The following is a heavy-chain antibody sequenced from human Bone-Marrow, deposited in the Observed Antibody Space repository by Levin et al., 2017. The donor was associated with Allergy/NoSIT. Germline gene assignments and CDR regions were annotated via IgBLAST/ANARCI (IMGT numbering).Heavy chain of an antibody. D-gene: IGHD3-9*01. V-gene: IGHV4-31*03. Sequence: PSETLSLTCTVSGGSISSGGYYWSWIRQFPGTGLEWIGYIYYSGSTYYNPSLKSRVTISVDTSKNQFSLRLSSVTAADTAVYYCTRDVLLTGSIDFWGQGTLVTVSS. CDR1: GGSISSGGYY. CDR3: TRDVLLTGSIDF. CDR2: IYYSGST. J-gene: IGHJ4*02.